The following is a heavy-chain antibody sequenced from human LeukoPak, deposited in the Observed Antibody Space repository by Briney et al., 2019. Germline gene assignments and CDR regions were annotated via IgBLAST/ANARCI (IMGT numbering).Heavy chain of an antibody. V-gene: IGHV4-34*01. Sequence: SETLSLTCAVYGGSFSGYYWSWIRQPPGKGLEWIGEINHSGSTNYNASLKSRVTISVDTSKNQFSLKLSSVTAADTAVYYCARHYGAISYWFFDLWGRGTLVTVSS. CDR2: INHSGST. J-gene: IGHJ2*01. D-gene: IGHD4-23*01. CDR3: ARHYGAISYWFFDL. CDR1: GGSFSGYY.